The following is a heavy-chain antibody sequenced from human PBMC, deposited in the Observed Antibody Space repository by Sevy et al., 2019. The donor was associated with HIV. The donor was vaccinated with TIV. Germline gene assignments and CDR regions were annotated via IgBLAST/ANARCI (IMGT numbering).Heavy chain of an antibody. CDR3: ARAGYSSGWRGGYFDY. V-gene: IGHV3-30-3*01. CDR1: GFTFSSYA. D-gene: IGHD6-19*01. CDR2: ISYDGSNK. Sequence: GGSLRLSCAASGFTFSSYAMHWIRQAPGKGLEWVAIISYDGSNKYYADSVKGRFTISRDNSKNTLYLQMNSLRAEDTAVYYCARAGYSSGWRGGYFDYWGQRTLVTVSS. J-gene: IGHJ4*02.